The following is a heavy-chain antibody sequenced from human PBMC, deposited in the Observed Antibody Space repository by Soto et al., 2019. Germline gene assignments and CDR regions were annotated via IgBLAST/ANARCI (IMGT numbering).Heavy chain of an antibody. CDR2: ISYDGSNK. CDR3: ARPPSSSWSAGC. Sequence: QVQLVESGGGVVQPGRSLRLSCAASGFTFSSYAMHWVRQAPGKGLEWVAVISYDGSNKYYADSVKGRFTISRDNSKNTLYPQMNSRRAEDTAVYSCARPPSSSWSAGCWGQGPLVTVSS. CDR1: GFTFSSYA. J-gene: IGHJ4*02. V-gene: IGHV3-30-3*01. D-gene: IGHD6-13*01.